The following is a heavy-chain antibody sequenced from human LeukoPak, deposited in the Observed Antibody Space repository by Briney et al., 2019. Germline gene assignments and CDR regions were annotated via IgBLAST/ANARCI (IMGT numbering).Heavy chain of an antibody. V-gene: IGHV4-59*10. J-gene: IGHJ5*02. CDR1: GGSFSGYY. Sequence: SETLSLTCAVYGGSFSGYYWSWIRQPAGKGLEWIGRIYTSGSTNYNPSLKSRVTMSVDTSKNQFSLKLSSVTAADTAVYYCARGGYCSSTSCLAAYWFDPWGQGTLVTVSS. CDR3: ARGGYCSSTSCLAAYWFDP. CDR2: IYTSGST. D-gene: IGHD2-2*01.